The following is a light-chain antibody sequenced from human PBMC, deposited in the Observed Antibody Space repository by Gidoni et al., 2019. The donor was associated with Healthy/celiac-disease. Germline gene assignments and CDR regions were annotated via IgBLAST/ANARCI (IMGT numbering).Light chain of an antibody. V-gene: IGKV3-20*01. CDR2: VAS. CDR1: QSVSSSY. Sequence: EIVLTQSPGTLSLSQGERATLSCRASQSVSSSYLAWYQQKPGQAPRLLIYVASSRATGIPDRFSGSVSGTDFTLIISRLEPEDFAVYYWQQYGSSPFTFGPGTKVDIK. J-gene: IGKJ3*01. CDR3: QQYGSSPFT.